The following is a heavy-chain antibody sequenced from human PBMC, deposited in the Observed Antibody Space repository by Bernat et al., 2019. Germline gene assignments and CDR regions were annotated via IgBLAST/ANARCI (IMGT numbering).Heavy chain of an antibody. CDR2: INAGNGNT. D-gene: IGHD2-8*02. V-gene: IGHV1-3*01. CDR3: VREYCTGGVCYKALGY. Sequence: QVQLVQSGAEVKKPGASVKVSCKASGYTFTSYAMHWVRQAPGQRLEWMGWINAGNGNTKYSQKFQGRVTITRDTSASTAYMELSSLRSEDTAVYYCVREYCTGGVCYKALGYWGQGTLVTVSS. CDR1: GYTFTSYA. J-gene: IGHJ4*02.